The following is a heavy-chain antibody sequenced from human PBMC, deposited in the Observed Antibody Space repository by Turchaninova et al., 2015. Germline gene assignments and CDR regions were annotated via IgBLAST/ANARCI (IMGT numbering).Heavy chain of an antibody. J-gene: IGHJ4*02. CDR3: AIASSYGGHLGY. CDR1: GGSISSYY. V-gene: IGHV4-59*01. CDR2: IYYSGTI. Sequence: QVQLQESGPGLVKPSETLSLTCTVSGGSISSYYWTWIRQPPGKGLEWIGYIYYSGTINYNPTLKSRLTRSVDTSKNQFSLNLSSVTAADTAVYYCAIASSYGGHLGYWGQGTLVTVSS. D-gene: IGHD4/OR15-4a*01.